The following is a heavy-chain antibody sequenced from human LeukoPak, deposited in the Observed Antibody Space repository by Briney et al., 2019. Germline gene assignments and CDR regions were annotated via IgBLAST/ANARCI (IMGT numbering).Heavy chain of an antibody. D-gene: IGHD5-12*01. J-gene: IGHJ4*02. CDR2: IIPIFGTA. Sequence: SVKVSCKASGGTFNNYIISWVRQAPGQGLEWMGGIIPIFGTANYAQKFQGRVTITADESTSTAYMELSSLRSEDTAVYYCARNGFSGYDLYYFDYWGQGTLVTVSS. V-gene: IGHV1-69*13. CDR3: ARNGFSGYDLYYFDY. CDR1: GGTFNNYI.